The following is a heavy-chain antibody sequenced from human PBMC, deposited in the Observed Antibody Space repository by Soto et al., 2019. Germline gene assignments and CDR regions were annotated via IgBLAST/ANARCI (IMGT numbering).Heavy chain of an antibody. D-gene: IGHD2-15*01. CDR2: IWYDGSNK. J-gene: IGHJ4*02. CDR3: ARVRGGYCSGGSCPWYFDY. V-gene: IGHV3-33*01. Sequence: GGSLRLSCAASGFTFSSYGMHWVRQAPGKGLEWVAVIWYDGSNKYYADSVKGRFTISRDNSKNTLYLQMNSLRAEDTAVYYCARVRGGYCSGGSCPWYFDYWGQGTLVTVSS. CDR1: GFTFSSYG.